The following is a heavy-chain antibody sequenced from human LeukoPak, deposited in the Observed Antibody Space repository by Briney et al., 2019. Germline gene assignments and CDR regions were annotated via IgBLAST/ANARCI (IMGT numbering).Heavy chain of an antibody. J-gene: IGHJ3*02. D-gene: IGHD2-15*01. CDR1: GYTFTGYY. Sequence: GASVKVSCKASGYTFTGYYMHWVRQAPGQGLEWMGRIDPSDSYSNYSPSFQGHVTISADKSISTAYLQWSSLKASDTAMYYCARQDGGSPDAFDIWGQATMVTVSS. CDR2: IDPSDSYS. V-gene: IGHV5-10-1*01. CDR3: ARQDGGSPDAFDI.